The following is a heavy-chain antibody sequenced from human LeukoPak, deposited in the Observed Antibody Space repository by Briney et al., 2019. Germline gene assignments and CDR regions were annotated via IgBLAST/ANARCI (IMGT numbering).Heavy chain of an antibody. CDR2: IYSGGST. CDR1: GFTVSSNY. CDR3: ARARRYYYDSSGYYGGYYFDY. V-gene: IGHV3-53*01. J-gene: IGHJ4*02. D-gene: IGHD3-22*01. Sequence: GGSLRLSCAASGFTVSSNYMSWVRQAPGKGLEWVSVIYSGGSTYYADSVKGRFTISRDNSKNTLYLQMNSLRAEDTAVYYCARARRYYYDSSGYYGGYYFDYWGQGTLVTVSS.